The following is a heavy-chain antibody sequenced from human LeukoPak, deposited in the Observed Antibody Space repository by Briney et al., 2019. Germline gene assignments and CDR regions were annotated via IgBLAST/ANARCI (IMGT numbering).Heavy chain of an antibody. V-gene: IGHV4-4*07. J-gene: IGHJ5*02. D-gene: IGHD5-12*01. CDR3: ARGVDSGYDYGVSGPHTYWFDP. CDR1: GGSISSYY. CDR2: IYTSGST. Sequence: PAETLALICTVSGGSISSYYWIWIRQPSGKGLEWIMRIYTSGSTNSHPSLESRVTMSVDTSKNQFSVKLSSVTAAATVVYCCARGVDSGYDYGVSGPHTYWFDPWGKGTMVTVSS.